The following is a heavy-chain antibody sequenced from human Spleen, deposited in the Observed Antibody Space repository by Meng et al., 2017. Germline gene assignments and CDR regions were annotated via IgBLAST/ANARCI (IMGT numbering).Heavy chain of an antibody. CDR1: GGSFSDYY. V-gene: IGHV4-34*01. Sequence: QLQYQHGGAGLLKPSETLSLTCVVSGGSFSDYYWSWIRQPPGKGLEWIGEINHSGSTNYNPSLESRATISVDTSQNNLSLKLSSVTAADSAVYYCARGPTTMAHDFDYWGQGTLVTVSS. CDR3: ARGPTTMAHDFDY. CDR2: INHSGST. J-gene: IGHJ4*02. D-gene: IGHD4-11*01.